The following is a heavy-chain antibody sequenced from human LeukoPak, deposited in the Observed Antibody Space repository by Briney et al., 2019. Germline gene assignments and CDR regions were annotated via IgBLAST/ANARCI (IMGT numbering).Heavy chain of an antibody. V-gene: IGHV4-38-2*02. CDR2: IYHSGST. D-gene: IGHD3-22*01. Sequence: PSETLSLTCTVSGYSISSGYYWGWIRQPPGKGLEWIGSIYHSGSTYYNPSLKSRVTISVDTSKNQFSLKLSSVTAADTAVYYCARDGGTYYYDSSGLIFDYWGQGTLVTVSS. CDR3: ARDGGTYYYDSSGLIFDY. J-gene: IGHJ4*02. CDR1: GYSISSGYY.